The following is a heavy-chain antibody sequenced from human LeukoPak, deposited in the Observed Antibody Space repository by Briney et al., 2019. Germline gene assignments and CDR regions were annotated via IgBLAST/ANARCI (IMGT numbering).Heavy chain of an antibody. D-gene: IGHD3-10*01. Sequence: GASVKVSCKASGYTFTTYAMHWVRQAPGQRLEWMGWINADNGNTKYSQKFQGRVTITRDTSASTAYMELSSLRSEDTAVYYCARTPGDENGMDVWGQGTTVTVSS. J-gene: IGHJ6*02. CDR1: GYTFTTYA. CDR2: INADNGNT. CDR3: ARTPGDENGMDV. V-gene: IGHV1-3*01.